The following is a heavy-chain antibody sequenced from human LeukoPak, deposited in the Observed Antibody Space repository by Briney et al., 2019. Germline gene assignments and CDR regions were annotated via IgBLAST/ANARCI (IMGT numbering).Heavy chain of an antibody. CDR3: AKGITIFGLSPSDY. Sequence: PGGSLRLSCAASGFTFSSYAMSWVRQAPGKGLEWVSAISGSGGSTYYADSVKGRFTISRDNSKNTLYLQMNSLRAEDTAVYYCAKGITIFGLSPSDYWGQGTLVTVSS. CDR2: ISGSGGST. D-gene: IGHD3-3*01. J-gene: IGHJ4*02. V-gene: IGHV3-23*01. CDR1: GFTFSSYA.